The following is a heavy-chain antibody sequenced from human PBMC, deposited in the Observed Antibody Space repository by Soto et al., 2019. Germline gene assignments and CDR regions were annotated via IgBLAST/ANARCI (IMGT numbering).Heavy chain of an antibody. CDR1: GFTFSNYD. Sequence: EVQLLESGGGLVQPGGSLRLSCAASGFTFSNYDMSWVRQAPGKGLEWVSRVSGSGTCTNDADSVKGRFIISRDNSKNTLYLQMNSLRAEDTAVYYCAKSPNTWYYFDYWGQGPLLTVSS. V-gene: IGHV3-23*01. D-gene: IGHD2-8*02. CDR3: AKSPNTWYYFDY. J-gene: IGHJ4*02. CDR2: VSGSGTCT.